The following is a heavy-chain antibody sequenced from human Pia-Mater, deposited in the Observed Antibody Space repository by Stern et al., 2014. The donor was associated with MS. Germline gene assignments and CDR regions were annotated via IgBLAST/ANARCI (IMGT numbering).Heavy chain of an antibody. Sequence: QLEESGPEVKKPGTSVKVSCKASGITFSHSVIQWLRQARGQRPEWIGWAVVFNGDVNYAPRFQERVTITRDMSTSTVYMELRSLKSEDTAIYYCASERYTYYDDQRPPGGFDPWGQGTLVTVSS. D-gene: IGHD5-18*01. CDR1: GITFSHSV. V-gene: IGHV1-58*02. CDR3: ASERYTYYDDQRPPGGFDP. J-gene: IGHJ5*02. CDR2: AVVFNGDV.